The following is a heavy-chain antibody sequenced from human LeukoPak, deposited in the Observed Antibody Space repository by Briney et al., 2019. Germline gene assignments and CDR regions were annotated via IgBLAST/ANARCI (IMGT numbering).Heavy chain of an antibody. CDR3: ARDDYGGINLFDY. CDR1: GFTFSSYA. Sequence: GGSLRLSCAASGFTFSSYAMHWVRQAPGKGLEWVAVISYDGSNKYYADSVKGRFTISRDNSKNTLYLQMHSLRAEDTAVYYCARDDYGGINLFDYWGQGTLVTVSS. V-gene: IGHV3-30-3*01. CDR2: ISYDGSNK. J-gene: IGHJ4*02. D-gene: IGHD4-23*01.